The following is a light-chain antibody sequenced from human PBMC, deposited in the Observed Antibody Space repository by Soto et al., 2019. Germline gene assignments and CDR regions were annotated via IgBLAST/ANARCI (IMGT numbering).Light chain of an antibody. V-gene: IGLV3-10*01. CDR1: AFPKKY. CDR3: YSPDSSGGI. CDR2: EDT. J-gene: IGLJ2*01. Sequence: SYELTKPPSLSVSPGQTARITCSGDAFPKKYAYWYQQRSGQAPVLVIYEDTKRPSGIPERFSGSSSGTTATLTISGAHVEDEGDYFCYSPDSSGGIFGGGTKLTVL.